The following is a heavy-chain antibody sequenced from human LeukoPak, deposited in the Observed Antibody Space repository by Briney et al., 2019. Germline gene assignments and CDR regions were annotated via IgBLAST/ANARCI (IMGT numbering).Heavy chain of an antibody. J-gene: IGHJ4*02. CDR1: GGSISSYY. D-gene: IGHD7-27*01. Sequence: SETLSLTCTVSGGSISSYYWSWIRQPPGKGLEWIGYIYYSGSTNYNPSLKSRVTISVDTSKNQFSLKLSSVTAADTAVYYCARAAGTDWGRYYFDYWGXGTLVTVSS. V-gene: IGHV4-59*01. CDR2: IYYSGST. CDR3: ARAAGTDWGRYYFDY.